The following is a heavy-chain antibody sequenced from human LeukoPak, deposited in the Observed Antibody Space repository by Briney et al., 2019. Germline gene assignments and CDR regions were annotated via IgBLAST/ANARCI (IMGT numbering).Heavy chain of an antibody. CDR2: IYYSGST. V-gene: IGHV4-61*08. CDR3: ARGSYYDILTGYYANWFDP. D-gene: IGHD3-9*01. CDR1: GGSISSGGYY. Sequence: PSETLPLTCTVSGGSISSGGYYWSWIRQHPGTGLEWIGYIYYSGSTNYNPSLKSRVTISVDTSKNQFSLKLSSVTAADTAVYYCARGSYYDILTGYYANWFDPWGQGTLVTVSS. J-gene: IGHJ5*02.